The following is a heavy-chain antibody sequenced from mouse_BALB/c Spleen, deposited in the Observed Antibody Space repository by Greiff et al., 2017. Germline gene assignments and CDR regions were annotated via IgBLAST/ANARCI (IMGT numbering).Heavy chain of an antibody. CDR3: ARQDGSLWAMDY. CDR1: GFSLTSYG. Sequence: VKLMESGPGLVQPSQSLSITCTVSGFSLTSYGVHWVRQSPGKGLEWLGVIWSGGSTDYNAAFISRLSISKDNSKSQVFFKMNSLQANDTAIYYCARQDGSLWAMDYWGQGTSVTVSS. J-gene: IGHJ4*01. V-gene: IGHV2-2*02. D-gene: IGHD6-1*01. CDR2: IWSGGST.